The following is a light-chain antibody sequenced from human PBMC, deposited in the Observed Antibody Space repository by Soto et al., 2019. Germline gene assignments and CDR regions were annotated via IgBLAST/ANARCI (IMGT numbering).Light chain of an antibody. Sequence: QSALTQPRSVSGSPGQSVTISCTGTSSHVGGYNYVSWYQQHPGKAPKLMIYDVSKRPSGVPDRFSGSKSGNTASLTISGLQAEDEADYYCSSYAGTYTLLFGGGTKLTVL. V-gene: IGLV2-11*01. CDR3: SSYAGTYTLL. CDR2: DVS. J-gene: IGLJ2*01. CDR1: SSHVGGYNY.